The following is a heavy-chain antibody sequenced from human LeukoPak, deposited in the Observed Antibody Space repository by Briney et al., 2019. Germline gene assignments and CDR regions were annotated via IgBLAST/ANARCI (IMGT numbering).Heavy chain of an antibody. CDR3: ARDLGQYYDTSDNWFDP. D-gene: IGHD3-22*01. V-gene: IGHV3-74*01. J-gene: IGHJ5*02. CDR2: INSDGINT. CDR1: GFTFRSYW. Sequence: GGSPRLSCAASGFTFRSYWMHWVRQAPGKGLVWVSRINSDGINTSYADSVKGRFTISRDNANNTLNLQMNSLRAEDTAVYYCARDLGQYYDTSDNWFDPWRQGTLVTVSS.